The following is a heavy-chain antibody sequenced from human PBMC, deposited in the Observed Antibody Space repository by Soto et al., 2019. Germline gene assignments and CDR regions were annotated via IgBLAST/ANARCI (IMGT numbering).Heavy chain of an antibody. CDR2: IIPIFGTA. V-gene: IGHV1-69*01. J-gene: IGHJ4*02. D-gene: IGHD2-2*02. Sequence: QVQLVQSGAEVKKPGSSVNVSCKASGGTFSSYAISWVRQAPGQGLEWMGGIIPIFGTANYAQKFQGRVTITADESTSTAYIELSSLRSEDTAVYYCASRLEDCSSTSCYTGMAYWGQGTLVTVSS. CDR3: ASRLEDCSSTSCYTGMAY. CDR1: GGTFSSYA.